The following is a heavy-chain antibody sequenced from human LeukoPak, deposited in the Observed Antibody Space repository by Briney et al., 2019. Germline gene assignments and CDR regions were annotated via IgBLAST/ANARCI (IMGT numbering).Heavy chain of an antibody. CDR1: GFTFSDYY. J-gene: IGHJ5*02. Sequence: GGSLRLSCAASGFTFSDYYMSWIRQAPGKGLEWVANIKQDGSEKYYVDSVKGRFTISRDNAKNSLYLQMNSLRAEDTAVYYCARASGAAAGTSWFDPWGQGTLVTVSS. CDR2: IKQDGSEK. V-gene: IGHV3-7*01. CDR3: ARASGAAAGTSWFDP. D-gene: IGHD6-13*01.